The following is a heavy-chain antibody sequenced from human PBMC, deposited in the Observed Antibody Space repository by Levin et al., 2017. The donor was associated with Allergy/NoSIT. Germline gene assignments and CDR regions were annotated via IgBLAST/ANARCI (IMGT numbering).Heavy chain of an antibody. Sequence: SCAASGFIFSTYAMHWVRQAPGKGLEYVSAISTDGGSTDYANSVKGRFTISRDNSKNRLYLQMGCLRAEDMAVYYCARPYCSGGNCYYYFDYWGQGTLVTVSS. V-gene: IGHV3-64*01. CDR1: GFIFSTYA. D-gene: IGHD2-15*01. CDR3: ARPYCSGGNCYYYFDY. J-gene: IGHJ4*02. CDR2: ISTDGGST.